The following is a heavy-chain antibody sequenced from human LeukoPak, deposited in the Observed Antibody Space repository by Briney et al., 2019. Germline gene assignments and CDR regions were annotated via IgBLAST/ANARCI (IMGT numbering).Heavy chain of an antibody. CDR2: IYTGGTT. CDR1: GFTFHNHG. V-gene: IGHV3-53*01. CDR3: ARGPDSYGSGTYYHYFDY. Sequence: PGGSLRLSCEASGFTFHNHGMSWVRQAPGKGLEWVSVIYTGGTTYYADSVKGRFTISRDNSKNTLFLQMNSLRTDDTAVYYCARGPDSYGSGTYYHYFDYWGQGTLVTVSS. D-gene: IGHD3-10*01. J-gene: IGHJ4*02.